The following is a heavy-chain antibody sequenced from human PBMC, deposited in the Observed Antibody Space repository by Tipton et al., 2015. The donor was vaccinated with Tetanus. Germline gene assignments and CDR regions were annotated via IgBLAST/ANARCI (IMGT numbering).Heavy chain of an antibody. Sequence: SLRLSCAASGFTFSSYGIHWVRQAPGKGLEWVAVISYDGNKKYYADSVKGRVTISRDNSKNALFLEVNSLRPEDTAVYYCAKKGVVLSAPGAFDIWGQGTMVTVSA. CDR3: AKKGVVLSAPGAFDI. J-gene: IGHJ3*02. V-gene: IGHV3-30*18. CDR2: ISYDGNKK. D-gene: IGHD2-21*01. CDR1: GFTFSSYG.